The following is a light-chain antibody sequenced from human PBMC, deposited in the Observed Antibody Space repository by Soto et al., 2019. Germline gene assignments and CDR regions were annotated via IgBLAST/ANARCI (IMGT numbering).Light chain of an antibody. CDR3: QQYNAYSPWT. V-gene: IGKV1-5*03. J-gene: IGKJ1*01. Sequence: DIQMTQSPSTLSASIGDRVTITCRASQNIMTWLAWHQQKPGKAPKLLIFKASDLDVGVPSMFAGSGSGTEFTLTISNLQPDDVAPYYCQQYNAYSPWTFGQGTKVEIK. CDR2: KAS. CDR1: QNIMTW.